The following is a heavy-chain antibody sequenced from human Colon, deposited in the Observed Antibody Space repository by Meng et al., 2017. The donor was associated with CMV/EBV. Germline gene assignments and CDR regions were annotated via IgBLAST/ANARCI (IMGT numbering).Heavy chain of an antibody. J-gene: IGHJ4*02. Sequence: QITLKDPGPTLVKPTQTLTLTCTFSGFSLSTIGMGVGWIRQPPGKALEWLGVIYWDDDKRYSPSLKSRLTITKGTSKNQVVLTMTNLDPLDTATYYCAHRPYGSGSYFFDYWGQGTLVTVSS. CDR2: IYWDDDK. CDR3: AHRPYGSGSYFFDY. V-gene: IGHV2-5*02. D-gene: IGHD3-10*01. CDR1: GFSLSTIGMG.